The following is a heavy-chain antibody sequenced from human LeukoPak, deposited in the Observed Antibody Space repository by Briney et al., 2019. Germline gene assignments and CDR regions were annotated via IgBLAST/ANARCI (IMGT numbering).Heavy chain of an antibody. CDR3: ARERRDQWLEPEGAFDI. V-gene: IGHV1-2*02. J-gene: IGHJ3*02. Sequence: ASVKVSCKASGYTFTGYYMHWVRQAPGQGLEWMGWINPNSGGTNYAQKFQGRVTMTRDTSISTAYMELSRLRSDDTAVYYCARERRDQWLEPEGAFDIWGQGTMVTVSS. CDR2: INPNSGGT. CDR1: GYTFTGYY. D-gene: IGHD6-19*01.